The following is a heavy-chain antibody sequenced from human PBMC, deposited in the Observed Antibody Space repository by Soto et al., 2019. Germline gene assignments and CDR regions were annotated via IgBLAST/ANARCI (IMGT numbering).Heavy chain of an antibody. D-gene: IGHD6-13*01. CDR1: GFTFGDYA. V-gene: IGHV3-49*03. CDR2: IRSKAYGGTT. Sequence: TGGSLRLSCRASGFTFGDYAVSWFRQAPGKGLEWVGFIRSKAYGGTTEYAASVKGRFTISRDDSKSIAYLQMNSLKTEDTAVYYCTRDQFIAADSSWWFDPWGQGTLVTVSS. CDR3: TRDQFIAADSSWWFDP. J-gene: IGHJ5*02.